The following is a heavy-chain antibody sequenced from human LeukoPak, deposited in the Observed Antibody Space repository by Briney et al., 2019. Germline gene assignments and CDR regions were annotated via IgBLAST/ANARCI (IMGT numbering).Heavy chain of an antibody. CDR2: IYKNGGT. V-gene: IGHV4-4*07. CDR1: GGSISIYY. J-gene: IGHJ2*01. D-gene: IGHD6-19*01. Sequence: SETLSLTCTVSGGSISIYYWSWIRQSAGKGLEWIGRIYKNGGTYYNPSLKSRVTMSVDTSKNQFSLKLNSVTAADTALYYCARDREWLIPGYFDLWGRGSLVTVSS. CDR3: ARDREWLIPGYFDL.